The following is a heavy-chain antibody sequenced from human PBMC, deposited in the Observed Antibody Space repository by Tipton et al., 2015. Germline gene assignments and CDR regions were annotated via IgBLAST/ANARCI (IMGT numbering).Heavy chain of an antibody. J-gene: IGHJ4*02. CDR2: IFHSGST. D-gene: IGHD3-9*01. V-gene: IGHV4-61*01. Sequence: LRLSCSVSGGSVTSNNYFWSWIRQPPGKGLEWIGYIFHSGSTSYNPSLRSRVFISIDTSKNQFSLKLSSVTAADTAVYYCARLPPPELRYFDWLSHFDYWGQGTLVTVSS. CDR3: ARLPPPELRYFDWLSHFDY. CDR1: GGSVTSNNYF.